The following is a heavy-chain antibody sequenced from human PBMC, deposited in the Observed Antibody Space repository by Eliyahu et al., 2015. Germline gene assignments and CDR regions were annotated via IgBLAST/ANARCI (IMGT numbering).Heavy chain of an antibody. Sequence: QLQLQESGPGLVKPSGTLSLTCTVSGXSISSXYYWGLIRQPPGKGPEWIGSIYYSGTTHYNPSLKSRVTISVDTSKNQFSLKLSSVTAADTAVYFCARHGPRMFDFHYWGQGSLVTVSS. CDR1: GXSISSXYY. D-gene: IGHD3-10*02. V-gene: IGHV4-39*01. CDR2: IYYSGTT. J-gene: IGHJ4*02. CDR3: ARHGPRMFDFHY.